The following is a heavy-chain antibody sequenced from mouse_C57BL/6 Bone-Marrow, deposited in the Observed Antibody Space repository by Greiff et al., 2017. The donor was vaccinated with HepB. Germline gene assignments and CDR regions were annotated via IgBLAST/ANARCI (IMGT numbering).Heavy chain of an antibody. D-gene: IGHD2-2*01. CDR2: INPSSGYT. CDR1: GYTFTSYW. CDR3: ARDGDDVAY. J-gene: IGHJ3*01. V-gene: IGHV1-7*01. Sequence: VQLQQSGAELAKPGASVKLSCKASGYTFTSYWMHWVKQRPGQGLEWIGYINPSSGYTKYNQKFKDKATLTADNSSSPAYMQPSSLTYENSAVDSCARDGDDVAYWGQGTLVTVSA.